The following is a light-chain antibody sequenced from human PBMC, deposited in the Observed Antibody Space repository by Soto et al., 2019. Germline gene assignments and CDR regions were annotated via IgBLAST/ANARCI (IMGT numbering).Light chain of an antibody. CDR2: GAS. CDR3: QQYGSSPGT. J-gene: IGKJ1*01. V-gene: IGKV3-20*01. CDR1: QSVSSSY. Sequence: EIVLTQSPGTLSLSPGERATLSCRASQSVSSSYLAWYQQKPGQAPRLLIYGASSRATSIPDRFSGSGSGTAFTLTISRLEPEDFAVYYCQQYGSSPGTFGQGTKVEIK.